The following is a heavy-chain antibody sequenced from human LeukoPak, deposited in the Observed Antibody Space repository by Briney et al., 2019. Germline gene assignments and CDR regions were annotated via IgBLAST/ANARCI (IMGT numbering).Heavy chain of an antibody. CDR2: IYPGDSDT. CDR1: GYSFTTYW. D-gene: IGHD3-10*01. V-gene: IGHV5-51*01. Sequence: SGESLKISCKGSGYSFTTYWIGWVRQMPGRGLEWMGIIYPGDSDTRYSPSFQGQVTISADKSISTAYLQWSRLEASDTAIYYCAKHSRTGSSFDPFEYWGQGTLVTVSS. J-gene: IGHJ4*02. CDR3: AKHSRTGSSFDPFEY.